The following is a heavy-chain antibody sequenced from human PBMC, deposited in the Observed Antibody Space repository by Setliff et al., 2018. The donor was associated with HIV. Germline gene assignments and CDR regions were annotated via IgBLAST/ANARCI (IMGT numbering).Heavy chain of an antibody. CDR2: TYYSSKWYI. CDR3: VRGDVSAFDI. V-gene: IGHV6-1*01. D-gene: IGHD2-21*02. Sequence: SQTLSLTCAISGDSVSSSNRVAWNWIRQSPSRGLEWLGRTYYSSKWYIDYAMSVKGRIIINPDTSKNRFSLQLNSVTPEDTAVDYCVRGDVSAFDIWGQGTMVTVS. J-gene: IGHJ3*02. CDR1: GDSVSSSNRVA.